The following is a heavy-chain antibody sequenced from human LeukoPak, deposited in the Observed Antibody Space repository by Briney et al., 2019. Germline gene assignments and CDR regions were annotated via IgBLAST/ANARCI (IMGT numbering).Heavy chain of an antibody. Sequence: GASVKVSCKASGYRFSSVGISWVRQAPGQGLEWIGWVSTYNSETNYAPKFQARVTMTTDTSTSTVFLEMWSLRADDTAVYYCVRDNWNEFDPWGQGTLVTVSS. J-gene: IGHJ5*02. V-gene: IGHV1-18*01. D-gene: IGHD1-1*01. CDR1: GYRFSSVG. CDR3: VRDNWNEFDP. CDR2: VSTYNSET.